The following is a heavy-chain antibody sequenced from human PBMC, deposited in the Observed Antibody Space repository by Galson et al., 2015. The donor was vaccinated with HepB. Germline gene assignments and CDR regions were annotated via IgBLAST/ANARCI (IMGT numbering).Heavy chain of an antibody. CDR1: GNTYTSYS. D-gene: IGHD7-27*01. V-gene: IGHV1-46*04. J-gene: IGHJ4*02. CDR3: VRTWGY. Sequence: PVKVSCKASGNTYTSYSIHWVRQAPGQGLEWMGVINPSGGTTTYAQKLQGRITVTTETSTSTVYMELSSLRSEDTAVYFCVRTWGYWGQGTLVTVSS. CDR2: INPSGGTT.